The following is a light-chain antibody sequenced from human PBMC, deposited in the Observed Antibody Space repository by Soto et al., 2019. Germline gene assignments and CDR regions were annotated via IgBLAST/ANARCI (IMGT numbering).Light chain of an antibody. CDR1: SSDVGSYNY. J-gene: IGLJ1*01. V-gene: IGLV2-8*01. CDR3: CSYAGSNNFPYV. CDR2: EVS. Sequence: QSELTQPPSASGSPGGAVPISCTGTSSDVGSYNYVSWYQQHPGKAPKLMIYEVSKRPSGVPDRFSGSKSGNTASLTVSGLQAEDEADYYCCSYAGSNNFPYVYGTGTKVTVL.